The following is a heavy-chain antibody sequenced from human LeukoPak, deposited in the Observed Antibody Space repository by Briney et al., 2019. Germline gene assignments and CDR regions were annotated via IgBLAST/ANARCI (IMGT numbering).Heavy chain of an antibody. Sequence: SETLSLTCTVSGGSISSYYWSWIRQPPGKGLEWIGYIYYSGSTNYNPSLKSRVTISVDTSKNQFSLKLSSVTAADTAVYYCARVPPNSSGWYKVGGNWFDPWGQGTLVTVSS. J-gene: IGHJ5*02. CDR3: ARVPPNSSGWYKVGGNWFDP. CDR1: GGSISSYY. V-gene: IGHV4-59*08. CDR2: IYYSGST. D-gene: IGHD6-19*01.